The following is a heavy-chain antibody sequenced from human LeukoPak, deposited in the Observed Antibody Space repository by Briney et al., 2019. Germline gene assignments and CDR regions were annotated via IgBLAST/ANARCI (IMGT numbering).Heavy chain of an antibody. CDR3: AKAPRRGSYYGWFDP. D-gene: IGHD1-26*01. CDR2: ISGSGGST. J-gene: IGHJ5*02. V-gene: IGHV3-23*01. CDR1: GFTFSSYA. Sequence: GGSLRLSCAASGFTFSSYAMSWVRQAPGKGLEWVSAISGSGGSTYYADSVKGRFTISRDNSKNTLYLQMNSLRAEETAVYYCAKAPRRGSYYGWFDPWGQGTLVTVSS.